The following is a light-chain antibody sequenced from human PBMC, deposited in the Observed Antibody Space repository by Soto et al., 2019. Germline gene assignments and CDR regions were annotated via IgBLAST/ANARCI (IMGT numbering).Light chain of an antibody. V-gene: IGLV1-44*01. CDR3: AVWGDSLGGRA. Sequence: QSVLTQPPSASGTPGQRVIISCSGSSSNIGSYAVTWYRQLPGTAPKLLIYGHRQRPSGVPDRFSGSKSGTSASVAISGLEYGHGAVDYCAVWGDSLGGRAFGGGTRVTVL. CDR1: SSNIGSYA. CDR2: GHR. J-gene: IGLJ2*01.